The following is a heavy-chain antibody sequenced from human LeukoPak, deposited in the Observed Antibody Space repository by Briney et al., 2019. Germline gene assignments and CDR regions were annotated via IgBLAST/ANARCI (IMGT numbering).Heavy chain of an antibody. CDR1: GFTFSDYY. Sequence: PGGSLRLSFAASGFTFSDYYMSWIRQAPGKGLEWVSYISSSGSTIYYADSVKGRFTISRDNAKNSLYLQMNSLRAEDTTVYYCARDPDYYDSSGSGYWGQGTLVTVSS. V-gene: IGHV3-11*01. J-gene: IGHJ4*02. CDR2: ISSSGSTI. D-gene: IGHD3-22*01. CDR3: ARDPDYYDSSGSGY.